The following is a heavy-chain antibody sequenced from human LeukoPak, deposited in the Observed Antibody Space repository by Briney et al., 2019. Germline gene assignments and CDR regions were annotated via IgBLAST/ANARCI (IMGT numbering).Heavy chain of an antibody. Sequence: SGGSLRLSCAASGFTVSGNYMSWVRQAPGKGLEWVSAISGSGGSTYYADSVNGRFTISRDNSKNTLCLQMNSLRAEDTAVYYCAKVVDGQWLVRGWFDPWGQGTLVTVSS. CDR3: AKVVDGQWLVRGWFDP. J-gene: IGHJ5*02. D-gene: IGHD6-19*01. V-gene: IGHV3-23*01. CDR2: ISGSGGST. CDR1: GFTVSGNY.